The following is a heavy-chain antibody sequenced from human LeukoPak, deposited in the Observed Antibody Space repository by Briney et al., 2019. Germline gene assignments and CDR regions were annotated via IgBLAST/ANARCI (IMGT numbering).Heavy chain of an antibody. J-gene: IGHJ4*02. V-gene: IGHV3-21*01. CDR2: ITSSSSYI. Sequence: PGGSLRLSCAASGFTFSTYTMNWVRQAPGKGLEWVSSITSSSSYIYYADSVKGRFTISRDNAKNSLYLQMNSLRAEDTAVYYCARYPPGLFGYWGQGTLVTVSS. CDR1: GFTFSTYT. CDR3: ARYPPGLFGY.